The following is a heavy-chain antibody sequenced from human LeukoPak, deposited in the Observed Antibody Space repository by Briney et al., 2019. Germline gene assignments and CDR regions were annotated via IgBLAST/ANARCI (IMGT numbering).Heavy chain of an antibody. J-gene: IGHJ4*02. CDR2: ISANNGEI. D-gene: IGHD1-14*01. V-gene: IGHV1-18*04. Sequence: ASVKVSCTASGYTFTNYSISWVRQAPGQGLEWMSWISANNGEIRYAQNFQARVTMTTDTSTTTAYMELRSLRSDDTAVYYCARVPPSAHQVFSSDYWGQGTQVTVSS. CDR3: ARVPPSAHQVFSSDY. CDR1: GYTFTNYS.